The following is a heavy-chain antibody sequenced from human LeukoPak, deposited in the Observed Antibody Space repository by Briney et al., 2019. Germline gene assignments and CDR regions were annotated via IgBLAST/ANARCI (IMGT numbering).Heavy chain of an antibody. CDR1: GFTFSSYG. Sequence: GGSLRLSCAASGFTFSSYGMHWVRQAPGKGLEWVAVISYDGSNKYYADSAKGRFTISRDNSKNTLYLQMNSLRAEDTAVYYCAKDRSVPAAISPRRYYYYGMDVWGQGTTVTVSS. CDR2: ISYDGSNK. V-gene: IGHV3-30*18. J-gene: IGHJ6*02. D-gene: IGHD2-2*01. CDR3: AKDRSVPAAISPRRYYYYGMDV.